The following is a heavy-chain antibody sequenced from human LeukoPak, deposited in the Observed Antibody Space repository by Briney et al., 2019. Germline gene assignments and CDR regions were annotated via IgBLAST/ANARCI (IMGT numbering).Heavy chain of an antibody. CDR1: GGTFSSYA. CDR3: TGGGLLVVGASQFDS. Sequence: SVKVSCKASGGTFSSYAISWVRQAPGQGLEWMGRIIPIFGTANYAQKFQGRVTITTDESTSTAYMELSSLRSEDTAVYFCTGGGLLVVGASQFDSWGQGTLVTVSS. J-gene: IGHJ4*02. V-gene: IGHV1-69*05. CDR2: IIPIFGTA. D-gene: IGHD1-26*01.